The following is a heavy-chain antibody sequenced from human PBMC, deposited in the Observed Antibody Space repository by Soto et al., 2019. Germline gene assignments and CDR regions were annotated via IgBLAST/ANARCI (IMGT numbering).Heavy chain of an antibody. D-gene: IGHD5-18*01. Sequence: PGGSLRLSCAASGFTFSSYAMSWVRQAPGKGLEWVSAISGSGGSTYYADSVKGRFTISRDNSKNTLYLQMNSLRAEDTAVYYCAKYDYSYGHPRGMDVWGQGTTVTVSS. CDR3: AKYDYSYGHPRGMDV. J-gene: IGHJ6*02. V-gene: IGHV3-23*01. CDR1: GFTFSSYA. CDR2: ISGSGGST.